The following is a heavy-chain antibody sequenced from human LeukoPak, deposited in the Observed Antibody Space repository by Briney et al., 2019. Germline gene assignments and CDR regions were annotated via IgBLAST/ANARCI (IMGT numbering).Heavy chain of an antibody. V-gene: IGHV3-23*01. CDR2: ISASGGTS. CDR3: AKDRITGTPYYFDY. D-gene: IGHD1-20*01. J-gene: IGHJ4*02. CDR1: GFTFSSYA. Sequence: GGSLRLSCAASGFTFSSYAMSWVRQAPGKGLEWVLGISASGGTSYYADSVKGRFTISRDNSKNTLYLQMDSLRAEDTAVYYCAKDRITGTPYYFDYWGQGTLVTVSS.